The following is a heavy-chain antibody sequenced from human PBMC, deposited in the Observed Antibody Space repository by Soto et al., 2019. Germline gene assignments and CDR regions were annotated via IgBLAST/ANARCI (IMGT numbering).Heavy chain of an antibody. CDR3: ARDRLDSSASRYYYYYGMDD. Sequence: SVKVSCKASGGTFSSYAISWVRQAPGQGLEWMGGIIPIFGTANYAQKFQGRVTITADESTSTAYMELSSLRSEDTAVYYCARDRLDSSASRYYYYYGMDDWGQGTTVTVSS. D-gene: IGHD6-6*01. J-gene: IGHJ6*02. V-gene: IGHV1-69*13. CDR2: IIPIFGTA. CDR1: GGTFSSYA.